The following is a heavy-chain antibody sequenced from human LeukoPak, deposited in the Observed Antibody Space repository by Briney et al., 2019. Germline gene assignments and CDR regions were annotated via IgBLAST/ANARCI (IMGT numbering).Heavy chain of an antibody. D-gene: IGHD3-22*01. Sequence: SVKVSCKASGYTFTGYYMHWVRQAPGQGLEWMGWINPNSGGTNYAQKFQGRVTMTRDTSISTAYMELSRLRSDDTAVYYCAKDAPRITMIVVVIGDAFDIWGQGTMVTVSS. J-gene: IGHJ3*02. CDR3: AKDAPRITMIVVVIGDAFDI. CDR2: INPNSGGT. CDR1: GYTFTGYY. V-gene: IGHV1-2*02.